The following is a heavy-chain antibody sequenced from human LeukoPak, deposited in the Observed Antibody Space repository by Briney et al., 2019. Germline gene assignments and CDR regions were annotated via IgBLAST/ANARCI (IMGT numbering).Heavy chain of an antibody. J-gene: IGHJ6*03. CDR3: ARLGYCSGGSCYYYYMDV. Sequence: ASVKVSCKASGYTFTGYYMHWVRQAPGQGLEWMGWISAYNGNTNYAQKLQGRVTMTTDTSTSTAYMELRSLRSDDTAVYYCARLGYCSGGSCYYYYMDVWGKGTTVTVSS. CDR2: ISAYNGNT. CDR1: GYTFTGYY. V-gene: IGHV1-18*04. D-gene: IGHD2-15*01.